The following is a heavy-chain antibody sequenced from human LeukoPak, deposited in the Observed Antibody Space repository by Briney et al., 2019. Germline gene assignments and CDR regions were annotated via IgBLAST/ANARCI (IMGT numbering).Heavy chain of an antibody. CDR1: GGSISSSSYY. CDR2: IYYSGST. Sequence: PSETLSLTCTVSGGSISSSSYYWGWIRQPPGKGLEWIGSIYYSGSTYYNPSLKSRVTISVDTSKNQFSLKLSSVTAADTAVYYCAREMTKLLWFGEAEHYFDYWGQGTLVTVSS. CDR3: AREMTKLLWFGEAEHYFDY. V-gene: IGHV4-39*07. J-gene: IGHJ4*02. D-gene: IGHD3-10*01.